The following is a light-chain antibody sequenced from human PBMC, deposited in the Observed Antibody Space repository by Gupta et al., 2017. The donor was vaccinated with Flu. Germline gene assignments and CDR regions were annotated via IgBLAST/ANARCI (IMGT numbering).Light chain of an antibody. CDR3: QQDGSSPYT. Sequence: EIVLTQSPGTLSLSPGERATLSCRARQRVTSSNLAWYQQKPGQGPRLLIYDASTRATGVPDRFSGSGSGTDFTLTISRLEPEDFAVYYCQQDGSSPYTFGQGTKLEIK. CDR2: DAS. CDR1: QRVTSSN. V-gene: IGKV3-20*01. J-gene: IGKJ2*01.